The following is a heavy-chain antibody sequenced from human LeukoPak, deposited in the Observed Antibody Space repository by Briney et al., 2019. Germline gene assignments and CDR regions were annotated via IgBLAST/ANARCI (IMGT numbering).Heavy chain of an antibody. D-gene: IGHD2-2*01. Sequence: GASVKVSCKASGYTFTGYYMHWVRQAPGQGLEWMGWINPNSGGTNYAQKFQGRVTMTRDTSISTAYMELSRLRSDDTAVYYCASHVQRNVGRYYYMDVWGKGTTVTVSS. CDR1: GYTFTGYY. V-gene: IGHV1-2*02. CDR3: ASHVQRNVGRYYYMDV. CDR2: INPNSGGT. J-gene: IGHJ6*03.